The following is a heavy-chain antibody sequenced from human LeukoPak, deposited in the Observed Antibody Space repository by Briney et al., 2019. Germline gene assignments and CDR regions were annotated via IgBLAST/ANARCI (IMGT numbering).Heavy chain of an antibody. CDR3: XXXXXXYXXXXXFDY. Sequence: GGSLRLSCAASGFTFSSYGMHWVRQAPGKGLDWVAFIRYDGSNRYYADSVKGRFTISRDSSKNTLYLQMKSLRTEDTSGYYXXXXXXXYXXXXXFDYWXXGXLVTVSS. CDR2: IRYDGSNR. J-gene: IGHJ4*02. V-gene: IGHV3-30*02. CDR1: GFTFSSYG.